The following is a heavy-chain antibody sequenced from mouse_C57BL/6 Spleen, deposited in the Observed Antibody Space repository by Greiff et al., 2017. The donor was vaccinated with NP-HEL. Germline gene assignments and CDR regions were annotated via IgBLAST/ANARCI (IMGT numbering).Heavy chain of an antibody. CDR1: GFTFSNYW. Sequence: EVKLEESGGGLVQPGGSMKLSCVASGFTFSNYWMNWVRQSPEKGLEWVAQIRLKSDNYATHYAESVKGRFTISRDDSKSSVYLQMNNLRAEDTGIYYCTGKGNLYAMDYWGQGTSVTVSS. CDR3: TGKGNLYAMDY. V-gene: IGHV6-3*01. CDR2: IRLKSDNYAT. J-gene: IGHJ4*01. D-gene: IGHD2-1*01.